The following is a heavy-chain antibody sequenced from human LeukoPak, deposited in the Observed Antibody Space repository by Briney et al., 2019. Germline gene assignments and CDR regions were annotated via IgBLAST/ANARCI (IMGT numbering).Heavy chain of an antibody. J-gene: IGHJ4*02. V-gene: IGHV1-3*03. D-gene: IGHD3-3*01. CDR1: GYTFTSYD. CDR2: INAGNGNT. CDR3: ARGHYDFWSGEGDYFDY. Sequence: ASVKVSCEASGYTFTSYDINWVRQATGQRLEWMGWINAGNGNTKYSQEFQGRVTIIRDTSASTAYMELSSLRSEDMAVYYCARGHYDFWSGEGDYFDYWGQGTLVTVSS.